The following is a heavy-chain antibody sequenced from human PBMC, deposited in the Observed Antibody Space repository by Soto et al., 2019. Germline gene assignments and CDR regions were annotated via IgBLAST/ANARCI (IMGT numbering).Heavy chain of an antibody. CDR3: ARVMITFGGVIVTSMGAFDI. CDR2: IYYSGST. Sequence: SETLSLTCTVSGGSISSYYWSWIRQPPGKGLEWIGYIYYSGSTNYNPSLKSRVTISVDTSKNQFSLKLSSVTAADTAVYYCARVMITFGGVIVTSMGAFDIWGQGTMVTVSS. CDR1: GGSISSYY. V-gene: IGHV4-59*12. D-gene: IGHD3-16*02. J-gene: IGHJ3*02.